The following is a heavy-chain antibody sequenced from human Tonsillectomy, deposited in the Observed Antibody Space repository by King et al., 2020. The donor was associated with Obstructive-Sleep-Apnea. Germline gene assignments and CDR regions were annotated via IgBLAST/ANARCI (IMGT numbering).Heavy chain of an antibody. Sequence: TLKESGPTLVKPPQTLTLTCTFSGFSLTTGGVAVAWIRQPPGKALEWLALIYWDDDKRYRPSLKSRLTITRDTSKKQVVLTMTDMDPLDTATYFCAHRSIAAAGRYYFDYWGQGTLVTVSS. V-gene: IGHV2-5*02. CDR3: AHRSIAAAGRYYFDY. CDR2: IYWDDDK. CDR1: GFSLTTGGVA. D-gene: IGHD6-13*01. J-gene: IGHJ4*02.